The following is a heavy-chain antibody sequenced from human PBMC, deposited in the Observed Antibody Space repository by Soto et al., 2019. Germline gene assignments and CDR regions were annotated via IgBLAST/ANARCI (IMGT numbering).Heavy chain of an antibody. V-gene: IGHV4-59*01. CDR3: ARDHSSSSGYYYGMDV. D-gene: IGHD6-6*01. CDR1: GGSISSYY. Sequence: TLSLTCTVSGGSISSYYWSWIRQPPGKGLEWIGYIYYSGSTNYNPSLKSRVTISVDTSKNQFSLKLSSVTAADTAVYYCARDHSSSSGYYYGMDVWGQGTTVTVS. J-gene: IGHJ6*02. CDR2: IYYSGST.